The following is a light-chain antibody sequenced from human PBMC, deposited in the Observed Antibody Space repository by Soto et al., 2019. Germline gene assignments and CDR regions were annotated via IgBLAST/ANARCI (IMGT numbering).Light chain of an antibody. CDR2: WAS. J-gene: IGKJ4*01. Sequence: DIVMTQSPDSLAVSLGERATINCKSSQSVLYSSNNKNYLAWYQQKPGQPPKLLIYWASTRESGVPDRFSGSGSGTDFTLTISSLQAEDVAVYYCQQYFTTFLTFGGGTKVDIK. CDR1: QSVLYSSNNKNY. CDR3: QQYFTTFLT. V-gene: IGKV4-1*01.